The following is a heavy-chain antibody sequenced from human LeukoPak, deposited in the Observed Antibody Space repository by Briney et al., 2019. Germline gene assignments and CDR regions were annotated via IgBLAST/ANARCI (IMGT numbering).Heavy chain of an antibody. CDR3: ARDRASGMDF. CDR1: GYSVNSGAHY. CDR2: IFFTGRT. V-gene: IGHV4-31*03. J-gene: IGHJ4*02. D-gene: IGHD3-10*01. Sequence: PSETLSLTCTVSGYSVNSGAHYWSWIRQYPGKGLEWIGQIFFTGRTDYNPSLKSRLTTSIDTSKNQFSMELSSVSVADTATYFCARDRASGMDFWGQGTLVTVSS.